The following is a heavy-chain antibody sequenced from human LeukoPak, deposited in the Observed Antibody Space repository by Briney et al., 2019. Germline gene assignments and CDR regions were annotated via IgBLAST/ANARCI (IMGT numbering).Heavy chain of an antibody. Sequence: SETLSLTCTASGGSISSYYGSWIRQPAGKGLEWIGRIYTSGSTNYNPSLKSRVTTSVDTSKNEFSLKLTSGTAADTAIYYCARSLGYSSSSWTFLLWGQGTLVTVSS. CDR2: IYTSGST. CDR3: ARSLGYSSSSWTFLL. D-gene: IGHD6-13*01. CDR1: GGSISSYY. V-gene: IGHV4-4*07. J-gene: IGHJ1*01.